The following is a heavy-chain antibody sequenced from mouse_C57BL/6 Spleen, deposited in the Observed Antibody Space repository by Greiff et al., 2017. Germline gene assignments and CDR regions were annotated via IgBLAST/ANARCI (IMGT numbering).Heavy chain of an antibody. J-gene: IGHJ2*01. CDR2: IYPGDGDT. V-gene: IGHV1-80*01. D-gene: IGHD4-1*01. CDR1: GYAFSSYW. CDR3: AREGLTGTDY. Sequence: LVESGAELVKPGASVKISCKASGYAFSSYWMNWVKQRPGKGLEWIGQIYPGDGDTNYNGKFKGKATLTADKSSSTAYMQLSSLTSEDSAVYFCAREGLTGTDYWGQGTTLTVSS.